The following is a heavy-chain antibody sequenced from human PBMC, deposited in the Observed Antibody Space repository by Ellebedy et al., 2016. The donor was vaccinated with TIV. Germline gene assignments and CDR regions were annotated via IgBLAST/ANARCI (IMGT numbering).Heavy chain of an antibody. V-gene: IGHV1-18*01. Sequence: AASVKVSCKASGYSLTSNGISWVRQAPGQGLEWMGGSGAYNGNTNYAQKFQGRVTMTTDTSTSTVYMDLRSLRSDDTAVYYGARGLWFGELDVWGQGTTVTVSS. CDR2: SGAYNGNT. J-gene: IGHJ6*02. CDR3: ARGLWFGELDV. CDR1: GYSLTSNG. D-gene: IGHD3-10*01.